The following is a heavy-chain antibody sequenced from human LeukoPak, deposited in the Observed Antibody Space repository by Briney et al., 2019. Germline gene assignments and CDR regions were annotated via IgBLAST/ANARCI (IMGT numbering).Heavy chain of an antibody. CDR1: GGSISSGSYY. D-gene: IGHD3-22*01. CDR2: INTSGST. Sequence: SQTLSLTCTVSGGSISSGSYYWSWIRQPAGKGLEWIGRINTSGSTNYNPSLKSRVTISVDKSKNQFSLKLSSVTAADTAVYYCARTGSSGTLDANWFDPWGQGTLVTVSS. J-gene: IGHJ5*02. CDR3: ARTGSSGTLDANWFDP. V-gene: IGHV4-61*02.